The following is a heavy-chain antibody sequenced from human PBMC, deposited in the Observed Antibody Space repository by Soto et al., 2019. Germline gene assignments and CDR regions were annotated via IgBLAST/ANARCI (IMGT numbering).Heavy chain of an antibody. CDR2: INPRTGGT. Sequence: QVQLVQSGAEVRKPGASVKVSCKASGYTFIDYYIYWVRQAPGQGLEWMGWINPRTGGTNFAQKFEAWGTMTRDTSITTAYMELTSLRSNDTAVYYCARVNGDYPPRGMDVWGQGTTVTVSS. CDR1: GYTFIDYY. V-gene: IGHV1-2*04. CDR3: ARVNGDYPPRGMDV. J-gene: IGHJ6*02. D-gene: IGHD4-17*01.